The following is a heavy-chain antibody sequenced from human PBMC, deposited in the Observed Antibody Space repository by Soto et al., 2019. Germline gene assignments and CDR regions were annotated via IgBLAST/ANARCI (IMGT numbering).Heavy chain of an antibody. V-gene: IGHV4-59*01. J-gene: IGHJ3*01. D-gene: IGHD3-22*01. CDR2: IRYSGKT. Sequence: QVQLQESGPGLVEPSETLSLTCTVSGGSLTNYFWTWIRQSPGKGLEWIAYIRYSGKTGYNPSLKSRVTISLYMLKNHFALKLTSVTVADTAIFYCARFQYTVVTPFDLWGQGTMVIVSS. CDR3: ARFQYTVVTPFDL. CDR1: GGSLTNYF.